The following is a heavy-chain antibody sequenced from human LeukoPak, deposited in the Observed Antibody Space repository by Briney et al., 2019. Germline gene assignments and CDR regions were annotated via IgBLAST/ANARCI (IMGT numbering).Heavy chain of an antibody. V-gene: IGHV3-23*01. CDR3: AKSITGTGWYFDC. D-gene: IGHD1-20*01. CDR2: ISGSGGST. J-gene: IGHJ4*02. Sequence: GGSLRLSCAASRFTFSNTWMTWVRQAPGKGLEWVSAISGSGGSTYYADSVKGRFTISRDNSKNTLYLQMNSLRAEDTAVYYCAKSITGTGWYFDCWGQGTLVTDSS. CDR1: RFTFSNTW.